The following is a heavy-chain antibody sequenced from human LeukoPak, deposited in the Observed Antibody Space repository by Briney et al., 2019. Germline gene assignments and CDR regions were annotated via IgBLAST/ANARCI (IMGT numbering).Heavy chain of an antibody. CDR2: INHSGST. Sequence: SETLSLTCAVYGGSFSGYYWSWIRQPPGKGLEWIGEINHSGSTNYNPSLKSRVTISVDTSKNQFSLKLSSVTAADTAVYYCARGVRKNIVVVPAATIFYYWGQGTLVTVSS. V-gene: IGHV4-34*01. D-gene: IGHD2-2*01. J-gene: IGHJ4*02. CDR3: ARGVRKNIVVVPAATIFYY. CDR1: GGSFSGYY.